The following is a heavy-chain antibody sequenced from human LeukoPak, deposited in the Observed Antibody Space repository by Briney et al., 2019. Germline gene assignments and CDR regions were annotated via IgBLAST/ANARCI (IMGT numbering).Heavy chain of an antibody. D-gene: IGHD6-19*01. J-gene: IGHJ4*02. CDR3: ARETREQLVALSVAVAYYFDY. Sequence: SQTLSLTCTVSGGSISSGGYYWSWIRQHPGKGLEWIGYIYYSGSTYYNPSLKSRVTISVDTSKNQFSLKLSSVTAADTAVYYCARETREQLVALSVAVAYYFDYWGQGTLVTVSS. CDR1: GGSISSGGYY. V-gene: IGHV4-31*03. CDR2: IYYSGST.